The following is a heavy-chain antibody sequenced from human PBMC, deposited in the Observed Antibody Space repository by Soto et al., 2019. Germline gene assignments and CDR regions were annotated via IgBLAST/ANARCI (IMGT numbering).Heavy chain of an antibody. D-gene: IGHD2-15*01. CDR3: ASRGTTTDCSGGSCYARGFAY. CDR2: INAGNGNT. V-gene: IGHV1-3*01. J-gene: IGHJ4*02. Sequence: ASVKVSCKASGYTFTSYAMHWVRQAPGQRLESMGWINAGNGNTKYSQKFQGRVTITRDTSASTAYMELSSLRSEDTAVYYCASRGTTTDCSGGSCYARGFAYWGQGTLVTVSS. CDR1: GYTFTSYA.